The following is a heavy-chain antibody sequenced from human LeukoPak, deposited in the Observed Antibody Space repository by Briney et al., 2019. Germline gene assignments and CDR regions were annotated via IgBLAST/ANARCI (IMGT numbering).Heavy chain of an antibody. D-gene: IGHD4-11*01. Sequence: PGGSLRLSCAASGFTFSSYEMNWVRQAPGKGLEWVSYISSSGSTIYYADSVKGRFTISRDNAKNSLYLQMNSLRAEDTAVYYCARGNRVTTLYYYYGMDVWGQGTTVTVSS. J-gene: IGHJ6*02. CDR3: ARGNRVTTLYYYYGMDV. V-gene: IGHV3-48*03. CDR2: ISSSGSTI. CDR1: GFTFSSYE.